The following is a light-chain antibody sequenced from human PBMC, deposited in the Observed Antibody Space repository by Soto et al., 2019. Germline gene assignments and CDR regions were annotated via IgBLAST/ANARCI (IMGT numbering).Light chain of an antibody. CDR3: CSFAGSDTDV. Sequence: QSALTQPRSVSGSPGQSVTISCTGTSSDVGGYNYVSWYQQHPGKAPKVMIYDVNKRPSGVPDRFSGSKSGNTASLTISGLQAEDEADYYCCSFAGSDTDVFGGGTKLTVL. CDR1: SSDVGGYNY. V-gene: IGLV2-11*01. J-gene: IGLJ3*02. CDR2: DVN.